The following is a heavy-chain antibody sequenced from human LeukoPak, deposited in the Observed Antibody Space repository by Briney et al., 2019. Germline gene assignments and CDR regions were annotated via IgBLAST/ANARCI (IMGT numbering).Heavy chain of an antibody. V-gene: IGHV1-2*02. J-gene: IGHJ3*02. CDR1: GYTFTGYY. D-gene: IGHD3-22*01. CDR2: INPNSGGT. Sequence: ASVKVSCKASGYTFTGYYMHWVRQAPGQGLKWMGWINPNSGGTNYAQKFQGRVTMTRDTSISTAYMELSRLRSNDTAVYYCARVFGSIYYYDSSGPGAFDIWGQGTMVTVSS. CDR3: ARVFGSIYYYDSSGPGAFDI.